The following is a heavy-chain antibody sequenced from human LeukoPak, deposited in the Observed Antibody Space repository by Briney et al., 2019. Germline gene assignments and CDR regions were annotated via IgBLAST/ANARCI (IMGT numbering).Heavy chain of an antibody. CDR3: ARNFGYYDSSGYYGIYFDY. J-gene: IGHJ4*02. D-gene: IGHD3-22*01. CDR2: INPNSGGT. V-gene: IGHV1-2*06. Sequence: ASVRVSCKASGYTFTRYYMHWVRQAPGQGLEWMGRINPNSGGTNYAQKFQGRVTMTRDTSISTAYMELSRLRSDDTAVYYCARNFGYYDSSGYYGIYFDYWGQGTLVTVSS. CDR1: GYTFTRYY.